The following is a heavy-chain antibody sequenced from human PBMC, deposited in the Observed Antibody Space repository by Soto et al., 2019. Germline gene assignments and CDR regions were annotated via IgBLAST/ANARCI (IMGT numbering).Heavy chain of an antibody. CDR1: GFTFSSYS. V-gene: IGHV3-21*01. CDR2: ISSSSSYI. Sequence: LRLSCAASGFTFSSYSMNWVRQAPGKGLEWVSSISSSSSYIYYADTVKGRFTISRDNAKNSLYLQMNSLRAEDTAVYYCARPMVRGVMVYWGQGTLVTVSS. CDR3: ARPMVRGVMVY. J-gene: IGHJ4*02. D-gene: IGHD3-10*01.